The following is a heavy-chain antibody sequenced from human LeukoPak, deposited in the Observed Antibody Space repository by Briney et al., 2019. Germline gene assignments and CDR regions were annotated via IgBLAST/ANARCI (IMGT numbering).Heavy chain of an antibody. V-gene: IGHV4-34*01. Sequence: SSETLSLTCAVYGGSFSGYSWSWIRQPPGKGLEWIGEINHSVSTNYNPSLKSRVTISVDTSKNQLSLKLSSVTAADTAVYYCTRGGAYKPFDYWGQGTLVTVSS. CDR1: GGSFSGYS. CDR2: INHSVST. D-gene: IGHD5-24*01. CDR3: TRGGAYKPFDY. J-gene: IGHJ4*02.